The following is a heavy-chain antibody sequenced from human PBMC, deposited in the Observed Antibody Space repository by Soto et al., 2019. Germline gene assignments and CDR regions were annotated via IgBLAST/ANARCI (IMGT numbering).Heavy chain of an antibody. CDR1: EFTFNTHW. V-gene: IGHV3-7*03. Sequence: EVLLLESGGGLVQPGGTLRLSCSASEFTFNTHWMTWVRQAPGKGLEWVASIKRDGNEKLYVDSVQGRFTISRDASKKSVSLQMNALSADDTAVYYCVGSSGWIYDYWGQGTLVIVSS. CDR2: IKRDGNEK. D-gene: IGHD6-19*01. CDR3: VGSSGWIYDY. J-gene: IGHJ4*02.